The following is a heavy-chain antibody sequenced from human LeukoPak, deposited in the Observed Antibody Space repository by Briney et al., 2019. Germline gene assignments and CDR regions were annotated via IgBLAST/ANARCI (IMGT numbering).Heavy chain of an antibody. CDR1: GFTFGDYA. J-gene: IGHJ4*02. CDR2: IRSKAYGGTT. V-gene: IGHV3-49*04. CDR3: TRVEDHIVVVPAAISPYFDY. D-gene: IGHD2-2*02. Sequence: GGSLRLSCTASGFTFGDYAMSWVRQAPGKGLEWVGFIRSKAYGGTTEYAASVKGRFTISRDDSKSIAYLQMNSLKTEDTAVYYCTRVEDHIVVVPAAISPYFDYWGQGTLVTVSS.